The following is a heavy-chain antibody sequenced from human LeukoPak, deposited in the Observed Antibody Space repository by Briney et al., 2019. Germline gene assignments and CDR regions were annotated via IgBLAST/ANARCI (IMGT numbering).Heavy chain of an antibody. V-gene: IGHV3-66*02. D-gene: IGHD6-13*01. CDR3: ARSYSSSWYSRYYYYYMDV. CDR1: GFTVSSNY. J-gene: IGHJ6*03. Sequence: VGSLRLSCAASGFTVSSNYMSWVRQAPGKGLEWVSVIYSGGSTYYAHSVKGRFTISRDNSKNTLYLQMNSLRAEDTAVYYCARSYSSSWYSRYYYYYMDVSGKANTVTVSS. CDR2: IYSGGST.